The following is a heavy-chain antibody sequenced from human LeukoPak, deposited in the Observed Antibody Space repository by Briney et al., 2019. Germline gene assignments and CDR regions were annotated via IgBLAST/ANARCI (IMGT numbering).Heavy chain of an antibody. D-gene: IGHD6-13*01. V-gene: IGHV3-23*01. CDR1: GFTFSSYA. J-gene: IGHJ1*01. Sequence: GGSLRLSCAASGFTFSSYAMSWVRQAPGKGPEWVSAISGSGGSTYYADSVKGRFTISRDNSKNTLYLQMNSLRAEDTAVYYCAKGRGDSSSWYEAEYFQHWGQGTLVTVSS. CDR2: ISGSGGST. CDR3: AKGRGDSSSWYEAEYFQH.